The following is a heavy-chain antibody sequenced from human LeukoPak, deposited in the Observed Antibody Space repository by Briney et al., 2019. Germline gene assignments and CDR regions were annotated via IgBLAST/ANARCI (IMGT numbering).Heavy chain of an antibody. CDR2: IYYSGST. CDR1: GGSISSYY. V-gene: IGHV4-59*01. J-gene: IGHJ4*02. D-gene: IGHD6-19*01. Sequence: SETLSLTCTVSGGSISSYYWSWIRQPPGKGLEWIGYIYYSGSTNYNPSLKSRVTISVDTSKNQFSLNLSSVTAADTAAYYCARDLLSTAGYFDYWGQGTLVTVSS. CDR3: ARDLLSTAGYFDY.